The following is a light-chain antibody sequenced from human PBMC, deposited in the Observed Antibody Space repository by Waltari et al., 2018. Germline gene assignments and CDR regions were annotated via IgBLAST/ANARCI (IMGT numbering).Light chain of an antibody. V-gene: IGKV1-NL1*01. CDR1: QGILES. CDR3: QHYYHPPLT. J-gene: IGKJ1*01. CDR2: SAS. Sequence: ESQRTKSPCSLSASVGDRGTITCRASQGILESISCYQQKPGKAPKIRIYSASSLQSGVPSRFSGSGSGTEYTLAINGLQPEDFASYYCQHYYHPPLTFGQGTKVEI.